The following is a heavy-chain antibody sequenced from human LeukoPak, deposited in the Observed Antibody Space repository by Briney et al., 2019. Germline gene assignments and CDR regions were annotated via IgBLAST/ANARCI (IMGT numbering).Heavy chain of an antibody. CDR1: GYSFSKYW. Sequence: GESLKISCTTSGYSFSKYWIGWVRQTPGKGLEWMGFIYSDESLIRYSPSFEGQVTISADNSISTAYLQWSSLKASDTAMYYCGRYGLSGNGYTSYFYYGMDFWGQGTAVTVSS. J-gene: IGHJ6*02. CDR2: IYSDESLI. D-gene: IGHD5-12*01. V-gene: IGHV5-51*01. CDR3: GRYGLSGNGYTSYFYYGMDF.